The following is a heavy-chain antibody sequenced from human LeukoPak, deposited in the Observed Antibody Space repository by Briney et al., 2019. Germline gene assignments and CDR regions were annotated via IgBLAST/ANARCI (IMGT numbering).Heavy chain of an antibody. CDR2: IYYSGST. CDR1: GGSFSGYY. J-gene: IGHJ4*02. Sequence: PSETLSLTCAVYGGSFSGYYWSWIRQHPGKGLEWIGYIYYSGSTYYNPSLKSRVTIPVDTSKNQFSLKLSSVTAADTAVYYCARGGTTGTTYYWGQGTLVTVSS. CDR3: ARGGTTGTTYY. V-gene: IGHV4-31*11. D-gene: IGHD1-7*01.